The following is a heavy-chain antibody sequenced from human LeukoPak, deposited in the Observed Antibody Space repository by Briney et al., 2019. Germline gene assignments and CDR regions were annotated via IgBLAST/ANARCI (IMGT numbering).Heavy chain of an antibody. CDR3: ARDQWFGELFPDDSHRYMDV. V-gene: IGHV1-69*05. CDR1: GGTFSSYA. CDR2: IIPIFGTA. Sequence: SVKVSCKASGGTFSSYAISWVRQAPGQALEWIGRIIPIFGTANYAQKFQGRVTITTGECTGPDEVDRSSLRSEDTALYYCARDQWFGELFPDDSHRYMDVWGKGTTVTVSS. J-gene: IGHJ6*03. D-gene: IGHD3-10*01.